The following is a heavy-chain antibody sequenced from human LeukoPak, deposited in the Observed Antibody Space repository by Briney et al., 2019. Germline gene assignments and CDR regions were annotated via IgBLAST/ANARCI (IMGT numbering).Heavy chain of an antibody. CDR1: GYSFSNYP. V-gene: IGHV1-18*01. CDR3: ARGAVQFLEWPSDLDV. D-gene: IGHD3-3*01. CDR2: ISNYDGRT. J-gene: IGHJ6*04. Sequence: ASVKVSCRASGYSFSNYPMSWVRQAPGRGLEWVGWISNYDGRTVYGQRLQGRVTLTRDRSTSTAYMELTSLTSDDTAIYYCARGAVQFLEWPSDLDVWGKGTRVIVSS.